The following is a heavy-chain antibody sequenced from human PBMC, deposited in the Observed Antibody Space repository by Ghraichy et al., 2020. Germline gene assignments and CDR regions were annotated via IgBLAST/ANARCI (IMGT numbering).Heavy chain of an antibody. J-gene: IGHJ4*02. CDR3: AKGQKNDYGDSSDY. Sequence: GGSLRLSCAASGFTFDDYAMHWVRQAPGKGLEWVSGISWNSGSIGYADSVKGRFTISRDNAKNSLYLQMNSLRAEDTALYYCAKGQKNDYGDSSDYWGQGTLVTVSS. V-gene: IGHV3-9*01. CDR2: ISWNSGSI. CDR1: GFTFDDYA. D-gene: IGHD4-17*01.